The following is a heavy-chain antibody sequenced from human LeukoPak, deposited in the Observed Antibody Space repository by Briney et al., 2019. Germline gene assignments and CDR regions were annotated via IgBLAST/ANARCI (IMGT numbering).Heavy chain of an antibody. Sequence: PGGSLRLSCAASGFTFSTYVMSWVRQTPGKGLEWVSTISNSGGSTYNADSVKGRFTISRDNSKNTLYLQMNSLGAEDTAVYFCANSYTVTTSPFDYWGQGTLVSVSS. V-gene: IGHV3-23*01. D-gene: IGHD4-17*01. J-gene: IGHJ4*02. CDR3: ANSYTVTTSPFDY. CDR1: GFTFSTYV. CDR2: ISNSGGST.